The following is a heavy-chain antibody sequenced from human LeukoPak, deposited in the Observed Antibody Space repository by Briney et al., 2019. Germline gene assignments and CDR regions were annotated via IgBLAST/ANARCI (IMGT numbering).Heavy chain of an antibody. CDR3: TRDTGGSGSYPDF. CDR1: GFTFSTYW. J-gene: IGHJ4*02. CDR2: VHQGGSEK. V-gene: IGHV3-7*01. Sequence: GGSLRLSCAASGFTFSTYWMTWVRQTPGKGLEWVANVHQGGSEKHYWDPVKGRFTIFRDNAQNSLYLHMNSLRVEDTGVYYCTRDTGGSGSYPDFWGRGTLVTVSS. D-gene: IGHD1-26*01.